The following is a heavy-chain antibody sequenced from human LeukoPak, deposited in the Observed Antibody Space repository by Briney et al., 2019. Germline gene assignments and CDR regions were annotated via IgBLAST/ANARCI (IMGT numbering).Heavy chain of an antibody. CDR1: GFTFSSYS. Sequence: GGSLRLSCAASGFTFSSYSMNWVRQAPGKGLEWVSSISSSSSYIYYADSVKGRFTISRDNAKNSLYLQMNSLRAEDTAVYYCAREYGSGSYYIHFDYWGQGTLVTVSS. D-gene: IGHD3-10*01. J-gene: IGHJ4*02. CDR3: AREYGSGSYYIHFDY. V-gene: IGHV3-21*01. CDR2: ISSSSSYI.